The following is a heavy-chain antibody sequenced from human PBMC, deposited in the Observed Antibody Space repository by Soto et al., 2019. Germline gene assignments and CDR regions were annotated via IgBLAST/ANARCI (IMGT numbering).Heavy chain of an antibody. D-gene: IGHD3-22*01. CDR3: AGGVGYGVITSDY. J-gene: IGHJ4*02. V-gene: IGHV1-2*02. CDR1: GYTFTGYY. CDR2: INPNSGGT. Sequence: EASVKVSCKASGYTFTGYYMHWVRQAPGQGLEWMGWINPNSGGTNYAQKFQGRATMTRDTSISTAYMELSRLRSDDTAVYYCAGGVGYGVITSDYWGQGTLVTVSS.